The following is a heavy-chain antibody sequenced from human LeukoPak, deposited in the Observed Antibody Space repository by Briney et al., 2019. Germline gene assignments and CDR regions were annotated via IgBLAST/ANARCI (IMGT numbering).Heavy chain of an antibody. CDR1: GGSISSYY. CDR3: ARGEYSSGWYTRYYFDY. J-gene: IGHJ4*02. Sequence: SETLSLTCSVSGGSISSYYWSWIRQPPGKGLEWIGYIYYSGSTNYNPSLKSRVTISVDTSKNQLSLKLSSVTAADTAVYYCARGEYSSGWYTRYYFDYWGQGTLVTVSS. CDR2: IYYSGST. D-gene: IGHD6-19*01. V-gene: IGHV4-59*01.